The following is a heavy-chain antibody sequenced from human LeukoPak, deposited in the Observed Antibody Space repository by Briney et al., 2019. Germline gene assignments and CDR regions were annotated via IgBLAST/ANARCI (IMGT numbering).Heavy chain of an antibody. CDR1: GFTFSTNW. CDR3: VGPPCLRGGYCSTNS. D-gene: IGHD2-2*01. Sequence: GGSLRLSCAASGFTFSTNWMSWVRQAPGRGLEWVADVNPGGNEKYYEGSVQGRFTISRDNAENSLSLQMNSLRAEDTAVYYCVGPPCLRGGYCSTNSWGQGTLVTVDS. J-gene: IGHJ4*02. CDR2: VNPGGNEK. V-gene: IGHV3-7*02.